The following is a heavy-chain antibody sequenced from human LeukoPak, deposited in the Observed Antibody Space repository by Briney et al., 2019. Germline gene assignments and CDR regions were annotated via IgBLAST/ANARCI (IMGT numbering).Heavy chain of an antibody. Sequence: ASVKVSCKASGCTFTSYGIIWVRRAPGQGLEWMGWISAYNGNTNYAQKLQGRVTMTTDTSTSTAYMELRSLRSDDTAVYYCASSTAHDAFDIWGQGTMVTVSS. CDR2: ISAYNGNT. V-gene: IGHV1-18*04. D-gene: IGHD4-17*01. CDR1: GCTFTSYG. J-gene: IGHJ3*02. CDR3: ASSTAHDAFDI.